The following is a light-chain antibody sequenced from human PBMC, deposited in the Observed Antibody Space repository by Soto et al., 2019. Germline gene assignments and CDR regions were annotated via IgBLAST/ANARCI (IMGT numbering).Light chain of an antibody. CDR3: SSYTSSNNWV. CDR2: EVS. Sequence: QSALTQPASASGSPGQSITISCTGTSSDVGDYNYVSWYQQHPGKAPKLMIYEVSNRPSGVSNRFSGSKSGNTASLTISGLQAEDEADYYCSSYTSSNNWVFGGGTKLTVL. V-gene: IGLV2-14*01. CDR1: SSDVGDYNY. J-gene: IGLJ3*02.